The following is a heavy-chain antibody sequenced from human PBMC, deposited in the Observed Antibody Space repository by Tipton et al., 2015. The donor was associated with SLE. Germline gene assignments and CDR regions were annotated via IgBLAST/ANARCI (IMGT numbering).Heavy chain of an antibody. CDR2: IYYSGST. CDR1: GGSISSHY. V-gene: IGHV4-59*11. CDR3: ARGLDYGDSPFDY. Sequence: TLSLTCTVSGGSISSHYWSWIRRPPGKGLEWIGYIYYSGSTNYNPSLKSRVTISVDTSKNQFSLKLSSVTAADTAVYYCARGLDYGDSPFDYWGQGTLVTVSS. J-gene: IGHJ4*02. D-gene: IGHD4-17*01.